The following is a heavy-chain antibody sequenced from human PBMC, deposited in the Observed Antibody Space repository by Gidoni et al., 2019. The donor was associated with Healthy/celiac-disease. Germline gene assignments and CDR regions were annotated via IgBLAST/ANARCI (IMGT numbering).Heavy chain of an antibody. D-gene: IGHD6-13*01. Sequence: QVQLVESGGGVVQPGGSLRLSCAASGFTFSSYGMHWVRQAPGKGLEWVAFIRYDGSNKYYADSVKGRFTISRDNSKNTLYLQMNSLRAEDTAVYYCAKGRQQLASNYYYYYMDVWGKGTTVTVSS. CDR2: IRYDGSNK. CDR1: GFTFSSYG. J-gene: IGHJ6*03. V-gene: IGHV3-30*02. CDR3: AKGRQQLASNYYYYYMDV.